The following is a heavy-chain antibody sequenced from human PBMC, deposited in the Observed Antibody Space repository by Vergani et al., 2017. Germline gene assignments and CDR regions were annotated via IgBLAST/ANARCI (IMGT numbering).Heavy chain of an antibody. J-gene: IGHJ5*02. Sequence: QVQLVQSGAEVKKPGSSVKVSCKASGCTFSSYAISWVRQAPGQGLEWMGRIIPILGIANYAQKFQGRVTITADKSTSTAYMELSSLRSEDTGVYYWAKDADWFDPWGQGTLVTVSS. V-gene: IGHV1-69*04. CDR1: GCTFSSYA. CDR3: AKDADWFDP. CDR2: IIPILGIA.